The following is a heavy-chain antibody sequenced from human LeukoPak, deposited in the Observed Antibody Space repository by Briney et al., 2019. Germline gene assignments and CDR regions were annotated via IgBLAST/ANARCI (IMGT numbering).Heavy chain of an antibody. CDR1: GGSFSGYY. V-gene: IGHV4-34*01. Sequence: PSETLSLTCAVYGGSFSGYYWSWIRQPPGKGLEWIGEINHSGSTNYNPSLKSRVTISVDTSKNQFSLKLSSVTAADTAVYYCARRAVYYGSGSHFNWFDPWGQGTLVTVSS. J-gene: IGHJ5*02. D-gene: IGHD3-10*01. CDR3: ARRAVYYGSGSHFNWFDP. CDR2: INHSGST.